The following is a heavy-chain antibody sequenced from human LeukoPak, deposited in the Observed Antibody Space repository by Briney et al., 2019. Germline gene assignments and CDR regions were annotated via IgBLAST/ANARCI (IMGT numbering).Heavy chain of an antibody. CDR3: ARAYSSSSVHGYYFDY. CDR2: INHSGST. D-gene: IGHD6-6*01. CDR1: GGSFSGYY. J-gene: IGHJ4*02. Sequence: SETLSLTCAVYGGSFSGYYWNWIRQPPGKGLEWIGEINHSGSTNYNPSLKSRVTISVDRSKNQFSLKLSSVTAADTAVYYCARAYSSSSVHGYYFDYWGQGTLVTVSS. V-gene: IGHV4-34*01.